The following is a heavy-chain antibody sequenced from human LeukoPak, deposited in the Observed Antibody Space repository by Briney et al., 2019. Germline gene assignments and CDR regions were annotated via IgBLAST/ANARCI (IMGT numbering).Heavy chain of an antibody. J-gene: IGHJ4*02. V-gene: IGHV3-30-3*01. D-gene: IGHD3-22*01. CDR2: ISYDGSNK. Sequence: PGRSLRLSCAASGFTFSSYAMHWVRQAPGKGLEWVAVISYDGSNKYYADSVKGRFTISRDNSKNTLYLQMNSLRAEVTAVYYCARGGFSEYYYDSSGYLFDYWGQGTLVTVSS. CDR1: GFTFSSYA. CDR3: ARGGFSEYYYDSSGYLFDY.